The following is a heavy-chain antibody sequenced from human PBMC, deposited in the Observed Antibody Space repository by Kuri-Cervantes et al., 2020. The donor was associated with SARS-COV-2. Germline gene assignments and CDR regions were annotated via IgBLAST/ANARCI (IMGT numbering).Heavy chain of an antibody. D-gene: IGHD4-11*01. J-gene: IGHJ4*02. CDR2: IKQDGSEK. CDR3: TIDYSNFSY. CDR1: GFTFSSYW. V-gene: IGHV3-7*05. Sequence: GGSLRLSCAASGFTFSSYWMSWVRQAPGKGLEWVANIKQDGSEKYYVDSVKGRFTISRDNAKNSLYLQMNSLKTEDTAVYYCTIDYSNFSYWGQGTLVTVSS.